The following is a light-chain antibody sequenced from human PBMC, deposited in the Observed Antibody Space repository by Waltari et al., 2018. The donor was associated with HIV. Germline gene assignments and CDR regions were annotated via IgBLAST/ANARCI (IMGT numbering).Light chain of an antibody. CDR2: ANN. J-gene: IGLJ1*01. V-gene: IGLV6-57*01. CDR1: SGNIASSS. CDR3: QSHDNKIFYV. Sequence: NFILTQPHSVSESPGKTVTISCTRSSGNIASSSVQWYQQRPGSSPTTVIYANNQRPSGLPDRFSGSIDSSSNSASLTISGLRTEDEADYYCQSHDNKIFYVFGGGTYVTVL.